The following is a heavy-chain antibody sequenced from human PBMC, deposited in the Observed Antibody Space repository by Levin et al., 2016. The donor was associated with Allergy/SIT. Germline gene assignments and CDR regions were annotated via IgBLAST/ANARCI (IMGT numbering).Heavy chain of an antibody. CDR3: VRGVCSGASCYSGHYFDY. V-gene: IGHV3-21*06. Sequence: GESLKISCAASGFSLSNYNMNWVRQAPGKGLEWVSVTIRRTYYMYYGDSVKGRFTISRDDAKNSVFLQMNSLRPEDTATYYCVRGVCSGASCYSGHYFDYWGQGTLVTVSS. CDR1: GFSLSNYN. CDR2: TIRRTYYM. D-gene: IGHD2-15*01. J-gene: IGHJ4*02.